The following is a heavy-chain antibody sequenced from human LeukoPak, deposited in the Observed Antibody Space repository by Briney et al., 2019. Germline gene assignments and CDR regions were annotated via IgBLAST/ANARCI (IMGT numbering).Heavy chain of an antibody. D-gene: IGHD4-17*01. CDR1: GGSISPYH. V-gene: IGHV4-59*08. CDR3: ARHVSGDYSNFDY. CDR2: IYYTGST. Sequence: SETLSLTCTVSGGSISPYHWSWIRKPPGKGLEWIGYIYYTGSTNYNPSLKSRVTISVDRSKNQFSLKLSSVTAADTAVYYCARHVSGDYSNFDYWGQGTLVTVSS. J-gene: IGHJ4*02.